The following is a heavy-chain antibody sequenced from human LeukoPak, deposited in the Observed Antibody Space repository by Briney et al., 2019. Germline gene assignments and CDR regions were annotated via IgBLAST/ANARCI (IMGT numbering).Heavy chain of an antibody. J-gene: IGHJ6*03. CDR3: ARHAFYYYYYMDA. Sequence: PSETLSLTCTVSGGSMKNYYWSWIRQPPGKGLEWIGYIHDTRGTNYNPYLKSRVTISVDTSKNQFSLNLRSVTAADTAVYYCARHAFYYYYYMDAWGKGTTVTVSS. D-gene: IGHD3-16*01. CDR1: GGSMKNYY. CDR2: IHDTRGT. V-gene: IGHV4-59*08.